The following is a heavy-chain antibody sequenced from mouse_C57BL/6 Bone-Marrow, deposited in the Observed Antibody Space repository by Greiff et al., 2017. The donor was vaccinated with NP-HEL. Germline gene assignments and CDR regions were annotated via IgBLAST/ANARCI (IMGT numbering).Heavy chain of an antibody. Sequence: VQLQQSGAELVRPGASVKLSCTASGFNIKDDYMHWVKQRPEQGLEWIGWIDPENGDTEYASKFQGKATITADTSSNTAYLQLSSLTSEDTAVYYCTTDKAALEFAYWGQGTLVTVSA. J-gene: IGHJ3*01. CDR3: TTDKAALEFAY. CDR2: IDPENGDT. V-gene: IGHV14-4*01. CDR1: GFNIKDDY.